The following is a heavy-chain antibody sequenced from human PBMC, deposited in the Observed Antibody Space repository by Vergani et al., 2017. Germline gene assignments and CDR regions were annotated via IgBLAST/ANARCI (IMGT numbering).Heavy chain of an antibody. J-gene: IGHJ4*02. CDR3: ARQASYGGNRRYFDY. CDR2: IYYSGST. CDR1: GGSISSYY. D-gene: IGHD4-23*01. Sequence: QVQLQESGPGLVKPSETLSLTCTVSGGSISSYYWSWIRQAPGKGLEWIGYIYYSGSTNYNPSLKSRITISVDTSKNQFSLKLSSVTAADTAVYYCARQASYGGNRRYFDYWGQGTLVTVSS. V-gene: IGHV4-59*01.